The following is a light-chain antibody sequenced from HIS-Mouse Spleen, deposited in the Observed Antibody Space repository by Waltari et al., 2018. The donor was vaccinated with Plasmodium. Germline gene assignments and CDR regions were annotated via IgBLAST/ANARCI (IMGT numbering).Light chain of an antibody. J-gene: IGKJ4*01. CDR2: AAS. V-gene: IGKV1-9*01. CDR1: QGISSY. Sequence: DIQLTQSPSFLSASVGDRVTITCRASQGISSYLAWYQQKPGKAPKLLIYAASTLQSGVPSSFSGSGSGTEFTLTISSLQPEEFATYYCQQLNSYPLTFGGGTKVEIK. CDR3: QQLNSYPLT.